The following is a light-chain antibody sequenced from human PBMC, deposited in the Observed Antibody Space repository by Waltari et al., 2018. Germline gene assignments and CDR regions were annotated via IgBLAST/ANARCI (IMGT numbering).Light chain of an antibody. CDR1: QSISTS. J-gene: IGKJ2*01. CDR2: LAS. CDR3: QQSYITAYT. V-gene: IGKV1-39*01. Sequence: IEMTQSPSSLSASVGDRVTITCRASQSISTSLNWYQQKPGKAPKLLIYLASTLQSGVPSRFSGSGSGTDFSLTISSLQPEDFATYYCQQSYITAYTFGQGTKVEIQ.